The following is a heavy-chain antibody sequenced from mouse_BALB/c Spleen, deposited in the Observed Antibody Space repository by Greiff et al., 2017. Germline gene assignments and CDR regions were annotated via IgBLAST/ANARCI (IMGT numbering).Heavy chain of an antibody. CDR3: ARGRAFYAMDY. V-gene: IGHV1-4*02. D-gene: IGHD3-3*01. Sequence: QVQLQQSAAELARPGASVKMSCKASGYTFTSYTMHWVKQRPGQGLEWIGYINPSSGYTEYNQKFKDKTTLTADKSSSTAYMQLSSLTSEDSAVYYCARGRAFYAMDYWGQGTSVTVSS. CDR2: INPSSGYT. CDR1: GYTFTSYT. J-gene: IGHJ4*01.